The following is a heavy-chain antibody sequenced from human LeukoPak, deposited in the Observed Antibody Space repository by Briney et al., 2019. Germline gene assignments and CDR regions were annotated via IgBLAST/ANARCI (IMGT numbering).Heavy chain of an antibody. Sequence: PSETLSLTCTVSGGSISSGGYYWSWIRQHPGKGLEWIGYIYYSGSTNYNPSLKSRVTISVDTSKNQFSLKLSSVTAADTAVYYCARVVRTHSGGYLDFWSGYYYFDYWGQGTLVTVSS. CDR3: ARVVRTHSGGYLDFWSGYYYFDY. CDR2: IYYSGST. CDR1: GGSISSGGYY. D-gene: IGHD3-3*01. J-gene: IGHJ4*02. V-gene: IGHV4-61*08.